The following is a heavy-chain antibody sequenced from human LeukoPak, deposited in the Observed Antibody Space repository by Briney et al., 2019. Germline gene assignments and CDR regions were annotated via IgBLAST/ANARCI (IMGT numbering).Heavy chain of an antibody. D-gene: IGHD6-19*01. V-gene: IGHV3-48*01. CDR1: GFPFNNYP. Sequence: GRSLRLSRASSGFPFNNYPMICVRHAPGKGLESVSYIAGAGDTKHYADSVRGRFAISRDNGKNSLYLQMNALRAEDTAIYYCARVVGGVAGADFWGQGTLVTVSS. J-gene: IGHJ4*02. CDR3: ARVVGGVAGADF. CDR2: IAGAGDTK.